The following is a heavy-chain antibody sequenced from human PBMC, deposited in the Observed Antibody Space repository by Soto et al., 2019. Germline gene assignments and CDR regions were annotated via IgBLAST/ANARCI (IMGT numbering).Heavy chain of an antibody. CDR3: ATVAPTDSDYYYSGMDV. V-gene: IGHV1-18*01. CDR1: GYMF. D-gene: IGHD3-22*01. J-gene: IGHJ6*02. Sequence: QVELVQSGAEVKKPGASVKVSCKTSGYMFISWVRQAPGQGLEWMGWISTYTGNTYYAQKFQGRVTMTTDTSTSTGYMELRSLTSDDTAVYYCATVAPTDSDYYYSGMDVWGQGTTVTVSS. CDR2: ISTYTGNT.